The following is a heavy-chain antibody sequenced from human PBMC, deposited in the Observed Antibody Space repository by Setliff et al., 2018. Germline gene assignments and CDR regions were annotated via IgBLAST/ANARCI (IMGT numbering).Heavy chain of an antibody. D-gene: IGHD3-10*01. CDR3: ARDDSEITMVRGVRRHYYYGMDV. J-gene: IGHJ6*02. Sequence: QLGGSLRLSCAASGFTFSSYTMSWVRQAPGKGLEWVSAISGSGGNTYYADSVKGRFTISRDNSKNSLYLQMNSLRAEDTAVYYCARDDSEITMVRGVRRHYYYGMDVWGQGTTVTVSS. V-gene: IGHV3-23*01. CDR2: ISGSGGNT. CDR1: GFTFSSYT.